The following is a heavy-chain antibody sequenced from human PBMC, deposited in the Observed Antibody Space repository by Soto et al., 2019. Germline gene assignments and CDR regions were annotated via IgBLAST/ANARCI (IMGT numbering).Heavy chain of an antibody. CDR3: ARDRHSGFYLKY. J-gene: IGHJ4*02. CDR1: GFTFDSYA. CDR2: ITSSSSYI. V-gene: IGHV3-21*02. Sequence: EVQLVESGGGLVKPGGSLRLSCAASGFTFDSYAMTWVRQAPGMGLEWVASITSSSSYIYYADSLKGRFTISRDNAKNSLFLQMNSLRADDTAVYYCARDRHSGFYLKYWGQGTLVTVSS. D-gene: IGHD1-26*01.